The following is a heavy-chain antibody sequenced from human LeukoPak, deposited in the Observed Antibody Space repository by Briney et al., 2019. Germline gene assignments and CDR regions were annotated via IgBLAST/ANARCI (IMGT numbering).Heavy chain of an antibody. V-gene: IGHV4-59*08. J-gene: IGHJ4*02. CDR1: GGSISGYY. D-gene: IGHD5-12*01. CDR2: VYYTGTT. Sequence: SETLSLTCSVSGGSISGYYWNWIRRPPGKGLEWIGYVYYTGTTSYNPSLKSRLSISVDTSKSQFFLKLSSVTAADTAVYYCASHGSSGHDVLIWGQGTLVTVSS. CDR3: ASHGSSGHDVLI.